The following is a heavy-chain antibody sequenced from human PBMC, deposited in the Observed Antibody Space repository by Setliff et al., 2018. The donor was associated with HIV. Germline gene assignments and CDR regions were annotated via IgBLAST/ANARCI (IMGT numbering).Heavy chain of an antibody. Sequence: SETLSLTCTVSGGSISSYYWSWIRQPPGKGLEWIGYIYYSGSTNYNPSLKSRVTISVDTSKNQFSLKLSFVTAADTAVYYCARVHSSSWYYFDYWGQGTLVTVSS. CDR1: GGSISSYY. J-gene: IGHJ4*02. V-gene: IGHV4-59*01. CDR2: IYYSGST. CDR3: ARVHSSSWYYFDY. D-gene: IGHD6-13*01.